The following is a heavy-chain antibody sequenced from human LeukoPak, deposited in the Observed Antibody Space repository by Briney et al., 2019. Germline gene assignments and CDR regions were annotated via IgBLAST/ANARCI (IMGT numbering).Heavy chain of an antibody. CDR3: ATGPQLWRQDGWFDP. D-gene: IGHD5-24*01. V-gene: IGHV1-24*01. CDR2: FDPEDGDT. J-gene: IGHJ5*02. CDR1: GYTLTELS. Sequence: GASVKVSCKVSGYTLTELSMHWVRQAPGKGLEWMGGFDPEDGDTIYAQKFKGRVTMTEDTSTDTAYMELSSLRSEDTAVYYCATGPQLWRQDGWFDPWGQGTLVTVSS.